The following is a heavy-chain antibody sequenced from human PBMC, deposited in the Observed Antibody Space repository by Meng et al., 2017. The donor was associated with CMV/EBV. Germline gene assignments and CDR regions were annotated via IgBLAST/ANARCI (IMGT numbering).Heavy chain of an antibody. V-gene: IGHV3-74*01. Sequence: GESLKISCAASGFTFRSYWMHWVRQAPGKGLVWVSRINSDGSSTSYADSVKGRFTISRDNAKNTLYLQMNSLRAEDTAVYYCARRSRYGDRLTSMYDAFDIWGQGTMVTVSS. J-gene: IGHJ3*02. CDR2: INSDGSST. CDR3: ARRSRYGDRLTSMYDAFDI. D-gene: IGHD4-17*01. CDR1: GFTFRSYW.